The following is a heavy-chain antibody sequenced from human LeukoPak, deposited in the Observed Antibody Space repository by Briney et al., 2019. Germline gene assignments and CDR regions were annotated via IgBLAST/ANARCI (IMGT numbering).Heavy chain of an antibody. Sequence: GGSLRLSCAASGFTFSSYWMSWVRQAPGKGLEWVSYISSSGSTIYYADSVKGRFTISRDNAKNSLYLQMNSLRAEDTAVYYCARVRRGSGSYDDYWGQGTLVTVSS. CDR2: ISSSGSTI. CDR1: GFTFSSYW. CDR3: ARVRRGSGSYDDY. D-gene: IGHD1-26*01. J-gene: IGHJ4*02. V-gene: IGHV3-48*04.